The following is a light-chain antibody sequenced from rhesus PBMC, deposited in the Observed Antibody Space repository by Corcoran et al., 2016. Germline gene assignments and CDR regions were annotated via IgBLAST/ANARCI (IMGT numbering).Light chain of an antibody. V-gene: IGLV2S7*01. CDR2: GVS. CDR1: SSDVGGYHY. CDR3: CSYAGSNSYV. Sequence: QAAPTQPPSVYGTPGQSVTISCTGTSSDVGGYHYVTWYQQHPGKAPKLMIYGVSKRPSGVSDRFSGYKSGNTASLTISGLLAEDEAYYYCCSYAGSNSYVFGSGTKMTVL. J-gene: IGLJ6*01.